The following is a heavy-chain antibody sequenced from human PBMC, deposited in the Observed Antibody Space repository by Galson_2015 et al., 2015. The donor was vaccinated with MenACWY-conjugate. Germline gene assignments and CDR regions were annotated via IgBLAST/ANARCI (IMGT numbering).Heavy chain of an antibody. CDR3: ARVPSDYYDSSGYYLPFDY. J-gene: IGHJ4*02. CDR2: ISAYNGNT. Sequence: SVKVSCKASGYTFTSYGISWVRQAPGKGLEWMGWISAYNGNTNYAQKLQGRVTMTTDTSTSTAYMELRSLRSDDTAVYYCARVPSDYYDSSGYYLPFDYWGQGTLVTVSS. CDR1: GYTFTSYG. D-gene: IGHD3-22*01. V-gene: IGHV1-18*04.